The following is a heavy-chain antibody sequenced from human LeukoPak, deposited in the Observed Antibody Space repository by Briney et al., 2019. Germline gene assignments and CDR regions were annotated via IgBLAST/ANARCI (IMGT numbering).Heavy chain of an antibody. Sequence: SETLSLTCAVYGGSFSGYYWSWIRQPPGKGLEWIGEINHSGSTNYNPSLKSRVTISVDTSKNQFSLKLSSVTAADTAVYYCARERTIFGVVRTIWYFDLWGRGTLVTVSS. CDR3: ARERTIFGVVRTIWYFDL. V-gene: IGHV4-34*01. CDR1: GGSFSGYY. J-gene: IGHJ2*01. D-gene: IGHD3-3*01. CDR2: INHSGST.